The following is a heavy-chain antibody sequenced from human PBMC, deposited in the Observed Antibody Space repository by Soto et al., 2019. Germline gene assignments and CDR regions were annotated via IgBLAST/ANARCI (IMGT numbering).Heavy chain of an antibody. CDR3: ARVIAAAGHDAFDI. V-gene: IGHV4-31*03. CDR1: GGSISSGGYY. CDR2: IYYSGST. D-gene: IGHD6-13*01. J-gene: IGHJ3*02. Sequence: SETLSLTCTVSGGSISSGGYYWSWIRQHPGKGLEWIGYIYYSGSTYYNPSLKSRVTISVDTSKNQFSLKLSSVTAADTAVYYCARVIAAAGHDAFDIWGQGTMVTVSS.